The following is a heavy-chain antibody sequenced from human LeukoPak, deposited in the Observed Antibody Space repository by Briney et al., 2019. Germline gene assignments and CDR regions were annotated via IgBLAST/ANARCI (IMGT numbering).Heavy chain of an antibody. Sequence: SETLSLTCTVSGGSISSYYWSWIRQPPGKGLEWIGYIYYSGSTNYNPSLKSRVTISVDTSKNQFSLKLSSVTAADTAVYYCARRTLCCGERFDPWGQGTLVTVSS. D-gene: IGHD3-16*01. J-gene: IGHJ5*02. CDR2: IYYSGST. CDR1: GGSISSYY. CDR3: ARRTLCCGERFDP. V-gene: IGHV4-59*08.